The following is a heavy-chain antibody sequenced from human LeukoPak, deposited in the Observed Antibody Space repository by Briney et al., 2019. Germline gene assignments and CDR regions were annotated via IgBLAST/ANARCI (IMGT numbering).Heavy chain of an antibody. D-gene: IGHD3-3*01. CDR1: GYTFTGYY. V-gene: IGHV1-46*01. J-gene: IGHJ6*03. Sequence: ASVKVSCKSSGYTFTGYYIHWVRQAPGQGLEWMGIINPSGGSTSYAQKFQGRVTMTRDMSTSTVYMELSSLRSEDTAVYYCATVRWGDYDFWSGYPDYYYMDVWGKGTTVTVSS. CDR3: ATVRWGDYDFWSGYPDYYYMDV. CDR2: INPSGGST.